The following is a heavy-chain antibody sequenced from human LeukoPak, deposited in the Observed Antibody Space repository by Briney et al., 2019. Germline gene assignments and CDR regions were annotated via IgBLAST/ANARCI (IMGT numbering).Heavy chain of an antibody. CDR2: IYPGDSDT. Sequence: GESLKISCKGSGYSFTSYWIGWVRQMPGKGLEWMGIIYPGDSDTRYSPSFQGQVTISADKSISTAYLQWSSLKASDTAMYYCARRPGAYCGGDCLFDIWGQGTMVTVSS. V-gene: IGHV5-51*01. CDR1: GYSFTSYW. CDR3: ARRPGAYCGGDCLFDI. J-gene: IGHJ3*02. D-gene: IGHD2-21*02.